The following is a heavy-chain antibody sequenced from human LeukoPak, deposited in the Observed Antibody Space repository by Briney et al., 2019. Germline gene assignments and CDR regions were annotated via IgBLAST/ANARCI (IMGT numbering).Heavy chain of an antibody. Sequence: GGSLRLSRGPSGFTVSSNYMSWVRQAPGWGVEWVSVIYSGGNSYYADSVKGRFTISRDDSKNTLYLQMNSLRAEDTAVYYCARDCCLRYASGNWGQGTLVTVSS. CDR1: GFTVSSNY. V-gene: IGHV3-53*01. J-gene: IGHJ4*02. D-gene: IGHD3-9*01. CDR2: IYSGGNS. CDR3: ARDCCLRYASGN.